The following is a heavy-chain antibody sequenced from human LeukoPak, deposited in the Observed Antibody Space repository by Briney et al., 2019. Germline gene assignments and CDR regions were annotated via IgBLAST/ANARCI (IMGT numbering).Heavy chain of an antibody. CDR1: GGSISSSSYY. D-gene: IGHD3-22*01. Sequence: SETLSLTCMVSGGSISSSSYYWGWIRQPPGKGLEWIGSIYYSGSTYYNPSLKSRVTISVDTSKNQFSLKLISVTAADTAVYFCARHGYYDSSGYLGDYWGQGTLVTVSS. CDR3: ARHGYYDSSGYLGDY. J-gene: IGHJ4*02. CDR2: IYYSGST. V-gene: IGHV4-39*01.